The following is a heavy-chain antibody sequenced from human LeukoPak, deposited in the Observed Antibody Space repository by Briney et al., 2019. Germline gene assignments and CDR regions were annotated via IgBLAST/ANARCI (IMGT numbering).Heavy chain of an antibody. CDR1: GFTFSSYA. D-gene: IGHD4-17*01. Sequence: PGGSLRLSCAASGFTFSSYAMSWVRQAPGKGLEWVSAISGSGGSTYYADSVKGRFTISRDNSKNTLYLQMNSLRAEDTAVYYCAKILVPDHGVAPADYWGQGTLVTVSS. J-gene: IGHJ4*02. CDR2: ISGSGGST. V-gene: IGHV3-23*01. CDR3: AKILVPDHGVAPADY.